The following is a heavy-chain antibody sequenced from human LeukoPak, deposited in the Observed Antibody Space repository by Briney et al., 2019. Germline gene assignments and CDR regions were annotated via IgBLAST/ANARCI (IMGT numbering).Heavy chain of an antibody. Sequence: PGGSLRLSCAASGFTFSSYAMSWVRQAPGKGLEWVSAISGSGGGTYYADSVKGRFTISRDNAKKSLYLQMNSLRAEDTAVYYCARALYDSSGYYSHFDYWGQGTLVTVSS. CDR2: ISGSGGGT. J-gene: IGHJ4*02. CDR3: ARALYDSSGYYSHFDY. V-gene: IGHV3-23*01. CDR1: GFTFSSYA. D-gene: IGHD3-22*01.